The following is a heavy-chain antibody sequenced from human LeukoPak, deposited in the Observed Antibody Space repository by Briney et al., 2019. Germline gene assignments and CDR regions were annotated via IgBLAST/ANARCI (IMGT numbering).Heavy chain of an antibody. J-gene: IGHJ4*02. Sequence: PSQTLSLTCTVAGGSFSSGSYYWRWIRQRAGKGLEWIGRINTSGTTNYNPSLKSRVPISVDTSKNQFSLKLSSVTAADTAVYYCARGGGDWGFHQSDYWGQGTLVTVSS. CDR3: ARGGGDWGFHQSDY. D-gene: IGHD2-21*01. CDR2: INTSGTT. V-gene: IGHV4-61*02. CDR1: GGSFSSGSYY.